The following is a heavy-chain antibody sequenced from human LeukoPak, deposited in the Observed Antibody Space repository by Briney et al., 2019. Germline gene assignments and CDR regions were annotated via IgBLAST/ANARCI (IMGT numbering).Heavy chain of an antibody. Sequence: PGGSLRLSCAASGFTFSSYAMSWVRQAPGKGLEWVSAISGSGGSTYYADSVKGRFTISRDNSKNTLYLQMNSLRAEDTAVYYCARGRGYSGYDSRFPRGQGTLVTVSS. J-gene: IGHJ5*02. V-gene: IGHV3-23*01. D-gene: IGHD5-12*01. CDR3: ARGRGYSGYDSRFP. CDR2: ISGSGGST. CDR1: GFTFSSYA.